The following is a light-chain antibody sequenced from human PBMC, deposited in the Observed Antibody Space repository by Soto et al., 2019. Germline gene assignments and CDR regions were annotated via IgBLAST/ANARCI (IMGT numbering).Light chain of an antibody. CDR1: QSLAGSH. V-gene: IGKV3-20*01. J-gene: IGKJ4*01. CDR3: HQYGSAPLT. CDR2: DAS. Sequence: EIVLTQSPGTLSLSPGERATVSCRASQSLAGSHLAWYQQRPGQTPTLLIYDASNRASVIPDRFGGSGSGTDFTLTINRLEPEDSAVYYCHQYGSAPLTFGGGTRVEI.